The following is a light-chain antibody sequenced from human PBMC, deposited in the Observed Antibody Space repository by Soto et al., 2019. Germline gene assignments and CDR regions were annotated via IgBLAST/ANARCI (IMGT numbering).Light chain of an antibody. V-gene: IGKV1-5*01. CDR2: AAS. Sequence: DIQMTQSPSTLSASVGDRVTITCRASQTISSWLAWYQQKPGKAPKLLIYAASTLESGVSSRFSGSGSGTDFTLTISSLQPEDFATYYCQQSYSTSITFGQGTRLEIK. J-gene: IGKJ5*01. CDR3: QQSYSTSIT. CDR1: QTISSW.